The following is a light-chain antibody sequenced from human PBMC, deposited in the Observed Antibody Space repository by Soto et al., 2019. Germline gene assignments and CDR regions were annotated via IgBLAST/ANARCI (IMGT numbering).Light chain of an antibody. CDR3: HSRA. V-gene: IGKV1-5*01. CDR2: DAS. J-gene: IGKJ5*01. CDR1: QTISRW. Sequence: DVQLTQTTSTLSASVGDEVTITCRASQTISRWLAWYQQKPGRAPKLLIYDASTLESGVPSRFSGSGSETEFTLTISRLQPDDFETYFCHSRAFGQGTRLEIK.